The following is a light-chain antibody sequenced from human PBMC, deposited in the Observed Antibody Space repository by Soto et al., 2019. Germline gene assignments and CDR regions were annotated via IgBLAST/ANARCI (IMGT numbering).Light chain of an antibody. CDR3: QQYGGSPT. V-gene: IGKV3-20*01. J-gene: IGKJ4*01. CDR2: GAS. CDR1: QSVRSSY. Sequence: EIVLTQSPGTLSLSPGERATLSCRASQSVRSSYLAWYQQKPGQAPRLLIYGASSRATGIPDRFSGSGSGTDFTFTISSLEPEDLAVYYCQQYGGSPTFGGGSKVGIK.